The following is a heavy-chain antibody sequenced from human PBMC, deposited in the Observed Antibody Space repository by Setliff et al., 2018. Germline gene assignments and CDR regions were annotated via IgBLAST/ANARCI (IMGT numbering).Heavy chain of an antibody. Sequence: PGGSLRLSCAASGFTFSSYSMNWVRQAPGKGLEWVSSISGSSSYIYYADSVKGRFTISRDNAKNSLYLQMNSPRAEDTAVYYCARGFGWGAFDIWGQGTMVTVSS. J-gene: IGHJ3*02. CDR1: GFTFSSYS. D-gene: IGHD3-10*01. V-gene: IGHV3-21*01. CDR3: ARGFGWGAFDI. CDR2: ISGSSSYI.